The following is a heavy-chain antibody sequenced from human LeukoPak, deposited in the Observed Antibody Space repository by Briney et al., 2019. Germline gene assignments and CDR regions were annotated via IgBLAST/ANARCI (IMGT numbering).Heavy chain of an antibody. CDR3: ALGRILRAESFFDF. J-gene: IGHJ4*02. Sequence: PGGSLRLSCVASGFTFSDYEMHWIRQAPGKGLEWVSYITKTGASIYYAPSVRGRFTISSDTADNSLYLQMNSLRAEDSALYYCALGRILRAESFFDFWGQGTLVTVSS. CDR2: ITKTGASI. CDR1: GFTFSDYE. D-gene: IGHD7-27*01. V-gene: IGHV3-48*03.